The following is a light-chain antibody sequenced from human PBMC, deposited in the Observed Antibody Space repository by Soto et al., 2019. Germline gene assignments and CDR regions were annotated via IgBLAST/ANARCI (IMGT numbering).Light chain of an antibody. J-gene: IGLJ2*01. V-gene: IGLV2-8*01. CDR1: SSDFGGYKY. CDR2: EVN. Sequence: QSALTQPPSASGSPGQSVTISCTGTSSDFGGYKYVSWYQRHPGKAPKLMIYEVNKRPSGVPDRFSGSKSGNTASLTVSGLQAEDEADYYCSSYAGSNNWGVFGGGTKLTVL. CDR3: SSYAGSNNWGV.